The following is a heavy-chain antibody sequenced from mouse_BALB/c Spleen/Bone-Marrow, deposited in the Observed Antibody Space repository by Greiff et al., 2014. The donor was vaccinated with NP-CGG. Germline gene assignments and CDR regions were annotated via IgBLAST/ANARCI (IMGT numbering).Heavy chain of an antibody. Sequence: QVQLQQPGTEVVRPGASVKLSCKASGYSFTTYWMNWVKQRPGQGLERIGMIHPSDSETRLNQKFEDKATLTVDKSSSTAYMQLNSPTSEDSAVYYCAREKVYYGISWFAYWGQGTLVTVSA. J-gene: IGHJ3*01. CDR3: AREKVYYGISWFAY. CDR1: GYSFTTYW. D-gene: IGHD2-1*01. CDR2: IHPSDSET. V-gene: IGHV1-61*01.